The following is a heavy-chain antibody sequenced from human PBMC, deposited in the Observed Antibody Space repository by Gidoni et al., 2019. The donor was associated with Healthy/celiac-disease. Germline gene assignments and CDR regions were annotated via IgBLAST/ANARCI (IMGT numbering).Heavy chain of an antibody. D-gene: IGHD2-2*01. J-gene: IGHJ4*02. CDR2: IYYSGST. CDR1: GGSISSYY. CDR3: ARSREYCSSTSCFYFDY. V-gene: IGHV4-59*01. Sequence: QVQLQESGPGLVXPSETLSLTCTVSGGSISSYYWSWIRQPPGKGLELIGYIYYSGSTNYNPSLKRRVTISVYTSKNQFSLKLSSVTAADTDVYYCARSREYCSSTSCFYFDYWGQGTLVTVSS.